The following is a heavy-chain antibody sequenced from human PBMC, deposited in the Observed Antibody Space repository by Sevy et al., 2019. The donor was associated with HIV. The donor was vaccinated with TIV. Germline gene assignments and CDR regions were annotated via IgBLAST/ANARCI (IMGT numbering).Heavy chain of an antibody. V-gene: IGHV1-18*01. CDR1: GYTFTSYG. J-gene: IGHJ5*02. CDR3: AGNRTYGSGSPRDWFDP. Sequence: ASVKVSCKASGYTFTSYGISWVRQAPGQGLEWMGWISAYNGNTNYAQKLQGRVTMTTDTSTSADYMELRSLRSDDTAVYYCAGNRTYGSGSPRDWFDPWGQGTLVTVSS. D-gene: IGHD3-10*01. CDR2: ISAYNGNT.